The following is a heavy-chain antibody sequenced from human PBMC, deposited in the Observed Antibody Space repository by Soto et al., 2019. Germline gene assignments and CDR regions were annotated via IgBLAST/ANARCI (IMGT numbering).Heavy chain of an antibody. V-gene: IGHV3-23*01. D-gene: IGHD2-15*01. CDR2: VSIGGST. CDR3: AKRRGAGGYFDY. CDR1: GFTFRSYA. J-gene: IGHJ4*02. Sequence: GGSLRLSCAASGFTFRSYAMGWVRQGPGKGLEWVAVVSIGGSTHYADSVRGRFTISRDNSKNTLSLQMNSLTAEDTAVYFCAKRRGAGGYFDYWGQGALVTVSS.